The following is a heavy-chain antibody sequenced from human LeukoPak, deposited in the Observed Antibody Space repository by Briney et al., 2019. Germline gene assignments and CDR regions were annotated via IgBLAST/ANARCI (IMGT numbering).Heavy chain of an antibody. CDR2: IWPDGNEK. D-gene: IGHD3-16*02. CDR3: AKGLWLGLEDLSYYYMDV. CDR1: GFSFNRRG. V-gene: IGHV3-33*06. J-gene: IGHJ6*03. Sequence: GRSLRLSCAASGFSFNRRGMHWVRQAPGKGLEWVAIIWPDGNEKYYADSVKGRFTISRDNSKNTLYLQMSSLRAEDTAVYYCAKGLWLGLEDLSYYYMDVWGKGTTVTVSS.